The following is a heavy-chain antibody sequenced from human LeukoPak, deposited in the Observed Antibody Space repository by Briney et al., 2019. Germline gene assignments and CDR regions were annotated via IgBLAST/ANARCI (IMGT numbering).Heavy chain of an antibody. J-gene: IGHJ4*02. D-gene: IGHD6-19*01. V-gene: IGHV4-34*01. CDR1: GGSFSGYY. CDR3: ARIPRPLTAPRYSSGWSHFDY. CDR2: INHSGST. Sequence: SETLSLTCAVYGGSFSGYYWSWIRQPPGKGLEWIGEINHSGSTNYNPSLKSRVTISVDTSKNQFSLKLISVTAADTAVYYCARIPRPLTAPRYSSGWSHFDYWGQGTLVTVSS.